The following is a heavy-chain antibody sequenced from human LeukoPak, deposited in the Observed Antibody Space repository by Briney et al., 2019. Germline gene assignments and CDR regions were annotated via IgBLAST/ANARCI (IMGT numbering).Heavy chain of an antibody. CDR2: INAGNGDT. V-gene: IGHV1-3*01. CDR1: GYTFTNYA. Sequence: ASVKVSCKASGYTFTNYAMHWVRQAPGQRLEWMGWINAGNGDTKYSQKFQGRVTFTRDTSASTAYMELSSLRSEDTAVYYCARGGNWGWSRVVIFDYWGQGTLVTVSS. CDR3: ARGGNWGWSRVVIFDY. J-gene: IGHJ4*02. D-gene: IGHD7-27*01.